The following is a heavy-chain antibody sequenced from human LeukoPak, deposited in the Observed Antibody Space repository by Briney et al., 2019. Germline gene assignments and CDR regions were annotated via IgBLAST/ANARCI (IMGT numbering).Heavy chain of an antibody. CDR3: AREREVVNDAFDI. CDR2: ISSSGGTI. CDR1: GFTFSDYY. J-gene: IGHJ3*02. Sequence: GGSLRLSCAASGFTFSDYYMSWIRQAPGKGLEWVSYISSSGGTIYYADSVKGRFTISRDNAKNSLYLQMNSLRAEDTAVYYCAREREVVNDAFDIWGQGTMVTVSS. D-gene: IGHD4-23*01. V-gene: IGHV3-11*01.